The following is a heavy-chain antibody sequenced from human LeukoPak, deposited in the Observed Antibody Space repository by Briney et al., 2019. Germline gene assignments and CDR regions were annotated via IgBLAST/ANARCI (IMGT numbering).Heavy chain of an antibody. J-gene: IGHJ4*02. V-gene: IGHV4-39*01. CDR1: GGSISSSSYY. Sequence: PSETLSLTCTVSGGSISSSSYYWGWIRQPPGKRLEWIGSIYYSGSTYYNPSLKSRATISVDTSKNQFSLKLSSVTAADTAVYYCARISRDTAMPPVGYWGQGTLVTVSS. D-gene: IGHD5-18*01. CDR3: ARISRDTAMPPVGY. CDR2: IYYSGST.